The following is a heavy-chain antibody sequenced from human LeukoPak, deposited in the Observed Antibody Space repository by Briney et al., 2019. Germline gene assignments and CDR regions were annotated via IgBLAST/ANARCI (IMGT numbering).Heavy chain of an antibody. Sequence: GASVKVSCKASGYTFTSYAMHWVRQAPGQRLEWMGWINAGNGNTKCSQKFQGRVTITRDTSASTAYMELSSLRSEDTAVYYCAREWLLWYHFDYWGQGALVTVSS. J-gene: IGHJ4*02. CDR2: INAGNGNT. D-gene: IGHD3-3*01. CDR3: AREWLLWYHFDY. CDR1: GYTFTSYA. V-gene: IGHV1-3*01.